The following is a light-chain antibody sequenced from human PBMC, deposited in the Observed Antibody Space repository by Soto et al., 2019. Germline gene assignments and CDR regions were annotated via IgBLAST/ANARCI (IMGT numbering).Light chain of an antibody. CDR3: HQYGTAPLT. Sequence: ETVLTQSPGTLSLSPGERATLSCRASQSVSSSYLAWYQQKPGQAPRLLIYGASSRATGIPDRFSGSGSGTDFTLTISRLEPEDFSVYYCHQYGTAPLTFGPGTKVDIK. CDR2: GAS. V-gene: IGKV3-20*01. CDR1: QSVSSSY. J-gene: IGKJ3*01.